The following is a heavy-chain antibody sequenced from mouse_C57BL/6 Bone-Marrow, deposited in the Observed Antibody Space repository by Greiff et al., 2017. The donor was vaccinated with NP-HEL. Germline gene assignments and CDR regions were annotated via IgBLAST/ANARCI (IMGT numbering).Heavy chain of an antibody. CDR3: ARDSLYDYYAMDY. Sequence: EVKLVESEGGLVQPGSSMKLSCTASGFTFSDYYMAWVRQVPEKGLEWVANINYDGSSTYYLDSLKSRFIISRDNAKNILYLQMCSLKSEDTATYYCARDSLYDYYAMDYWGQGTSVTVSS. J-gene: IGHJ4*01. D-gene: IGHD1-1*01. V-gene: IGHV5-16*01. CDR2: INYDGSST. CDR1: GFTFSDYY.